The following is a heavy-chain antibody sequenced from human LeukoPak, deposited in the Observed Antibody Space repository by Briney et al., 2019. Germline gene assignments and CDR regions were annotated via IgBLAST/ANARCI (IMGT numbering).Heavy chain of an antibody. CDR3: VRDALPHCASSSCYQFDY. V-gene: IGHV3-43*01. Sequence: GGSLRFSCVATGFTFDEHTIHWVRQRPGKGLEWVSLVTWEGFAFYGDSVKGRFTVSRDRKENSVFLQMNSLNPEDSAVYFCVRDALPHCASSSCYQFDYWGQGTLVTVSS. CDR1: GFTFDEHT. D-gene: IGHD2-2*01. J-gene: IGHJ4*02. CDR2: VTWEGFA.